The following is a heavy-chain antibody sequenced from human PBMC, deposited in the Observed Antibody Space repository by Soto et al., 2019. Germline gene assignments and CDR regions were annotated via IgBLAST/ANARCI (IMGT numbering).Heavy chain of an antibody. J-gene: IGHJ6*03. CDR2: IYYSGST. V-gene: IGHV4-59*01. Sequence: SETLALTCTVSGGSISSYYWSWIRQPPGKGLEWIGYIYYSGSTNYNPSLKSRVTISVDTSKNQFSLKLSSVTAADTAVYYCARETTDLRAYAYYYYYLDVWGKGTTVTVSS. D-gene: IGHD1-7*01. CDR3: ARETTDLRAYAYYYYYLDV. CDR1: GGSISSYY.